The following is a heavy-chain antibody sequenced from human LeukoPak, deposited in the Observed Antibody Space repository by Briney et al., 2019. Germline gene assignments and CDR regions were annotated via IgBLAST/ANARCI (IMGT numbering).Heavy chain of an antibody. D-gene: IGHD7-27*01. CDR1: GGSFSGYY. Sequence: SETLSLTCAVSGGSFSGYYCSWIRPPPRKGLEWIVEIKHSGSTNYNPPLKSRVTISVDTSKNQCSLKLSSVTAADTAVYYCARLGGSYYYFMDVWGKGTTVTVSS. CDR2: IKHSGST. V-gene: IGHV4-34*01. J-gene: IGHJ6*03. CDR3: ARLGGSYYYFMDV.